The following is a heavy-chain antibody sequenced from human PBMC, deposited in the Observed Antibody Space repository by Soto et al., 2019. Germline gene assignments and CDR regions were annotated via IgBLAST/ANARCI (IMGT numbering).Heavy chain of an antibody. Sequence: QVQLVQSGVEVKKPGASVKVSCKASGYTFNSYGISWVRQAPGQGLEWMGWISTYNGNTNYAHKLQGRVTVTTDTSTGTASMVLRRLRSVASAVYYGARESSRWELRLVDYWGQGTQLTISS. CDR1: GYTFNSYG. V-gene: IGHV1-18*01. J-gene: IGHJ4*02. D-gene: IGHD1-26*01. CDR3: ARESSRWELRLVDY. CDR2: ISTYNGNT.